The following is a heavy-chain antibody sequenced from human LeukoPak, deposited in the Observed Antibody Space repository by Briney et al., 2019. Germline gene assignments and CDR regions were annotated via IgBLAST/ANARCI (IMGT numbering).Heavy chain of an antibody. V-gene: IGHV4-34*01. J-gene: IGHJ3*02. CDR1: GGSFSGYY. D-gene: IGHD3-3*01. CDR2: INHSGST. Sequence: SETLSLTCAVYGGSFSGYYWSWIRQPPGKGLEWIGEINHSGSTNYNPSLTSRVTISVDTSKNQFSLKLSSVTAADTAVYYCARVVGLNYDFWSGSSPGAFDIWGQGTMVTVSS. CDR3: ARVVGLNYDFWSGSSPGAFDI.